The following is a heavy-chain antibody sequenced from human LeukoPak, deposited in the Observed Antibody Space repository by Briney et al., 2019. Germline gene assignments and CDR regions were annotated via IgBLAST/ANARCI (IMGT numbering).Heavy chain of an antibody. Sequence: GGSLRLSCAASGFSFSSFSMNWVRQAPGKGLEWISYISSSGPTIYYADSVKGRFTISRDNSKNTLYLQMNSLRAEDTAVYYCARGWHYYDREDRSAFDIWGQGTMVTVSS. D-gene: IGHD3-22*01. CDR2: ISSSGPTI. J-gene: IGHJ3*02. CDR1: GFSFSSFS. CDR3: ARGWHYYDREDRSAFDI. V-gene: IGHV3-48*01.